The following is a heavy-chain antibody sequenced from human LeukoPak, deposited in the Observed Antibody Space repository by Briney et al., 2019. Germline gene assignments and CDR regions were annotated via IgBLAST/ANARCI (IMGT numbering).Heavy chain of an antibody. Sequence: GGSLRLSCAASGFTFSSYNMNWVRQAPGKGLEWVSSISSGTSYIYYADSLKGRFTISRDNAKNSLYLQMNSLRAEDTAVYYCARDSRFGELFIDYWGQGTLVTVSS. D-gene: IGHD3-10*01. CDR1: GFTFSSYN. CDR3: ARDSRFGELFIDY. J-gene: IGHJ4*02. V-gene: IGHV3-21*01. CDR2: ISSGTSYI.